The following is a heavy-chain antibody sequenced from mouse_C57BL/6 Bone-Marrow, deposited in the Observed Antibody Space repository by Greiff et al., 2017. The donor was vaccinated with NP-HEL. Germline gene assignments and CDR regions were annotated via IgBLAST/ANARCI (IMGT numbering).Heavy chain of an antibody. J-gene: IGHJ3*01. CDR3: ARSNHGSSRAY. V-gene: IGHV1-64*01. CDR2: IHPNSGST. Sequence: QVQLQQPGAELVKPGASVKLSCKASGYTFTSYWMHWVKQRPGQGLEWIGMIHPNSGSTNYNEKFKSKATLTVDKSSSTAYMQLSSLTSEDSAVYYCARSNHGSSRAYWGQGTLVTVSA. CDR1: GYTFTSYW. D-gene: IGHD1-1*01.